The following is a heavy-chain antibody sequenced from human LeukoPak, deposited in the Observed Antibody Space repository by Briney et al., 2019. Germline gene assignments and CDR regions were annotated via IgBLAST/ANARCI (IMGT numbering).Heavy chain of an antibody. CDR3: ARVGHCSSTSCYTGDAFDI. J-gene: IGHJ3*02. CDR1: GGSISSGSYY. V-gene: IGHV4-61*02. CDR2: IYTSGST. D-gene: IGHD2-2*01. Sequence: SETLSLTCTVSGGSISSGSYYWSWIRQPAGKGLEWIGRIYTSGSTNYNPSLKSRVTISVDTSKNQFSLKLSSVTAADTAVYYCARVGHCSSTSCYTGDAFDIWGQGTMVTVSS.